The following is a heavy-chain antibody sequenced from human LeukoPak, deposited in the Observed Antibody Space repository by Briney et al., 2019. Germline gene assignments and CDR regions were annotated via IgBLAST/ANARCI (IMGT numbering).Heavy chain of an antibody. J-gene: IGHJ6*02. D-gene: IGHD2-2*01. CDR1: GGTFSSYA. CDR2: IIPIFGTA. V-gene: IGHV1-69*01. CDR3: ARGDVVVPAADYYYYGMDV. Sequence: ASVKVSCKASGGTFSSYAISWVRQAPGQGLEWMGGIIPIFGTANYAQKFQGRVTITADESTSTAYMELRSLRSEDTAVYYCARGDVVVPAADYYYYGMDVWGQGTTVTVSS.